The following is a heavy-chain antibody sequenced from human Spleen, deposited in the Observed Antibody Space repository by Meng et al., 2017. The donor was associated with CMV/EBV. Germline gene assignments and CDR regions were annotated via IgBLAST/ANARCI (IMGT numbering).Heavy chain of an antibody. Sequence: SETLSLTCSVSGGSVFSGSYYWSWIRQPSGKGLEWIGYMYFSGSTLYNPSLNSRVTISLDTSNNQFSLKLNSVTAADTAFYYCAAVVGFDIRGLRWIDPWGQGTLVTVSS. V-gene: IGHV4-61*01. CDR1: GGSVFSGSYY. CDR2: MYFSGST. CDR3: AAVVGFDIRGLRWIDP. D-gene: IGHD3-10*01. J-gene: IGHJ5*02.